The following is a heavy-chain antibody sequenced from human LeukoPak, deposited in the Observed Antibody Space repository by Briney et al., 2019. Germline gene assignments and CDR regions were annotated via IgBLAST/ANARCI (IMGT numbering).Heavy chain of an antibody. D-gene: IGHD6-19*01. CDR1: GYTFTSYY. V-gene: IGHV1-46*01. J-gene: IGHJ4*02. CDR2: INPSGGST. CDR3: ARDRLSPGIAVAPDY. Sequence: ASVKVSCKASGYTFTSYYMHWVRQAPGQGLEWMGIINPSGGSTSYAQKFQGRVTMTRDTSTSTVYMELSSLRSEDTAVYYCARDRLSPGIAVAPDYWGQGTLVTVSS.